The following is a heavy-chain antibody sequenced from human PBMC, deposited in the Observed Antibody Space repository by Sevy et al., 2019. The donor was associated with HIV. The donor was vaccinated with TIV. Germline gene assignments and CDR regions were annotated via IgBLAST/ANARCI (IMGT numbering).Heavy chain of an antibody. CDR1: GFTFSSYS. V-gene: IGHV3-21*01. Sequence: GGSLRLSCAASGFTFSSYSMNWVRQAPGKGLEWVSSISSSGYIYYADSVKGRFTISRDNAKNSRYLQMNSLRAEDTAVYYCARELSGLVRGVIIKGWFDPWGQGTLVTVSS. D-gene: IGHD3-10*01. CDR2: ISSSGYI. J-gene: IGHJ5*02. CDR3: ARELSGLVRGVIIKGWFDP.